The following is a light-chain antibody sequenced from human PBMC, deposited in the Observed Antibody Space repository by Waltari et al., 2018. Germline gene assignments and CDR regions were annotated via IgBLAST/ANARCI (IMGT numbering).Light chain of an antibody. Sequence: DIVMTQSPDSLAVSLGERATINCKSSQTILYRSNNKNYLAWYQQKPGQPPKLLIYWASTRESGFPDRFGGSGSGTHFTLTINSLQAEDVAVYYCQQYYNTPWTFGQGTKVEIK. CDR3: QQYYNTPWT. CDR2: WAS. CDR1: QTILYRSNNKNY. J-gene: IGKJ1*01. V-gene: IGKV4-1*01.